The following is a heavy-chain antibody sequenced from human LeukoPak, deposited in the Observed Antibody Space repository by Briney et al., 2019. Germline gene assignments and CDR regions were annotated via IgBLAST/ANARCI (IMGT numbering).Heavy chain of an antibody. V-gene: IGHV4-59*01. D-gene: IGHD5-12*01. Sequence: SETLSLTCTVSGGSISNYYWSWIRQPPGKGLEWIGYIYYSGSTNYNPSLKSRVTISVDTSKNQYSLKLISVTAADTAVYYCARARTKYSGYDYWFDPWGQGTLVTVSS. CDR2: IYYSGST. CDR3: ARARTKYSGYDYWFDP. CDR1: GGSISNYY. J-gene: IGHJ5*02.